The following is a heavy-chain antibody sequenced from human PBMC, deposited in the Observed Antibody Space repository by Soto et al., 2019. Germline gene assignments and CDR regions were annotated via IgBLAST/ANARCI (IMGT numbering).Heavy chain of an antibody. J-gene: IGHJ4*02. D-gene: IGHD3-10*01. CDR2: INAGNGNT. V-gene: IGHV1-3*01. CDR1: GYTFTSYA. CDR3: ARAYYGSGSYLYYFDY. Sequence: QVRLVQSGAEVKKPGASVKVSCKASGYTFTSYAMHWVRQAPGQRLEWMGWINAGNGNTKYSQKFQGRVTITRDTSASTAYMELSSLRSEDTAVYYCARAYYGSGSYLYYFDYWGQGTLVTVSS.